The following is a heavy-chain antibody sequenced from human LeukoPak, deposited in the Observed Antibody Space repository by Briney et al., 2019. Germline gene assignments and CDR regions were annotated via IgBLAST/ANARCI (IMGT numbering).Heavy chain of an antibody. J-gene: IGHJ6*03. D-gene: IGHD2-15*01. CDR1: GGSISSSSYY. CDR2: IYTSGST. CDR3: ARDVSGAPPEYYNYYYMDV. V-gene: IGHV4-61*02. Sequence: SETLSLTCTVSGGSISSSSYYWSWIRQPAGKGLEWIGRIYTSGSTNYNPSLKSRVTMSVDTSKNQFSLKLSSVTAADTAVYYCARDVSGAPPEYYNYYYMDVWGKGTTVTVSS.